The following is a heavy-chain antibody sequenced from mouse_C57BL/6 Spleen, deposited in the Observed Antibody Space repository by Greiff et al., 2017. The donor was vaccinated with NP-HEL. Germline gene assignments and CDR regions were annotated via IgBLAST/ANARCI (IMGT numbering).Heavy chain of an antibody. J-gene: IGHJ2*01. CDR3: ASLDGYYFDY. CDR1: GYTFTDYY. CDR2: INPNNGGT. Sequence: VQLQQSGPELVKPGASVKISCKASGYTFTDYYMNWVKQSHGKSLEWIGDINPNNGGTSYNQKFKGKATLTVDKSSSTAYMELRSLTSEDSAVYYCASLDGYYFDYGGQGTTLTVSS. D-gene: IGHD2-3*01. V-gene: IGHV1-26*01.